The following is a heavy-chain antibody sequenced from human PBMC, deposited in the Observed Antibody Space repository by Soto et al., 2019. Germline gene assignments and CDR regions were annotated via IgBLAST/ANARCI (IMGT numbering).Heavy chain of an antibody. CDR2: ICSTGNT. V-gene: IGHV4-39*01. Sequence: SETMSLTCTVSGDSIRSSSYWGWIRQPPGKGLEWIGSICSTGNTYYNPSLNSQVTISVDTSKNQFSLNVISVTAADTAVYYCRRSSRYSTDVWGQGTTVTVSS. CDR3: RRSSRYSTDV. D-gene: IGHD6-13*01. J-gene: IGHJ6*02. CDR1: GDSIRSSSY.